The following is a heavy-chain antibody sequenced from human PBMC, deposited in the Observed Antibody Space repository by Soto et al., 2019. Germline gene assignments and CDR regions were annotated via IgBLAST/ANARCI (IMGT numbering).Heavy chain of an antibody. CDR2: IYYSGST. CDR3: ARDGGDKYYYDRGMFDY. J-gene: IGHJ4*02. Sequence: SETLSLTCTVSGGSISSYYWGWIRQPPGKGLEWTGYIYYSGSTNYNPSLKSRVTISVDTSKNQFSLKLSSVTAADTAVYYCARDGGDKYYYDRGMFDYWGQGTLVTVSS. CDR1: GGSISSYY. D-gene: IGHD3-22*01. V-gene: IGHV4-59*01.